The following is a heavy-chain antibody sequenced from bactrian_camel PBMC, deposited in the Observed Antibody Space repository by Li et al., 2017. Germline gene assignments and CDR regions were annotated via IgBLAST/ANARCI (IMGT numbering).Heavy chain of an antibody. V-gene: IGHV3S53*01. CDR1: GNTISTHSRDVC. Sequence: HVQLVESGGGSVKPGGSLKLSCVASGNTISTHSRDVCMGSFRQAPGQEREGVAAIDGDGNTDYEDSVKGRFTVSKDDAKNTLYLQMSSLEPEDTGMYYCAAGPRLYGGSWSFPGWYKYWGQGTQVTVS. CDR2: IDGDGNT. J-gene: IGHJ4*01. D-gene: IGHD6*01. CDR3: AAGPRLYGGSWSFPGWYKY.